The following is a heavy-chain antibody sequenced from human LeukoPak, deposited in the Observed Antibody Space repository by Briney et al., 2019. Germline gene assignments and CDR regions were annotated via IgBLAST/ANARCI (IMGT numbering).Heavy chain of an antibody. Sequence: SETLSLTCTVSGGSISSYYWSWIRQPPGKGLEWIGYIYYSGSTNYNPSLKSRVTISVDTSKNQFSLKLSSVTAADTAVYYCARSRQDGYNYGFDYWGQGTLVTVSS. CDR3: ARSRQDGYNYGFDY. CDR2: IYYSGST. CDR1: GGSISSYY. V-gene: IGHV4-59*08. D-gene: IGHD5-24*01. J-gene: IGHJ4*02.